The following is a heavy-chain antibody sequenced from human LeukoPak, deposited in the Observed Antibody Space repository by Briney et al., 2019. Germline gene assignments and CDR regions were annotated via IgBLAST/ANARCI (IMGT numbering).Heavy chain of an antibody. V-gene: IGHV3-48*01. CDR2: IRIPTGAL. Sequence: GGSLRLSCAASGFSFSSYTMNWVRQAPGKGLEWLSYIRIPTGALYYADSVKGRFTISRDNAKNSLYLQMNNLRAEDTAVYYCVRGKLVYYYDNSGYFDSWGRGTLATVSS. D-gene: IGHD3-22*01. J-gene: IGHJ4*02. CDR3: VRGKLVYYYDNSGYFDS. CDR1: GFSFSSYT.